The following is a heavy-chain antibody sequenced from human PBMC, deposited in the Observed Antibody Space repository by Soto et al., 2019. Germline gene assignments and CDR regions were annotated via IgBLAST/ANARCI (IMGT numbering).Heavy chain of an antibody. V-gene: IGHV3-21*01. J-gene: IGHJ1*01. CDR2: ISSSST. Sequence: GGSLRLSCAASGFSIRTYSMNWVRQAPGKGLEWVSSISSSSTYADSVKGRFTISRDNAKNSLYLQMNSLRAEDTAVYYCARDPPGSSGNEYFQNWGQGTLVTVSS. D-gene: IGHD1-26*01. CDR1: GFSIRTYS. CDR3: ARDPPGSSGNEYFQN.